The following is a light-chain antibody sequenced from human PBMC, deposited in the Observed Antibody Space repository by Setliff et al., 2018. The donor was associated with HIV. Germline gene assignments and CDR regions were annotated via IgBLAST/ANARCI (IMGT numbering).Light chain of an antibody. Sequence: QSALTQPRSVSGSPGRSVTTACTGTSSDVGRYNFVSWYQQHPDKAPKLMIYEVSKRPSGVPDRFSGSKSDNTASLTVSGLQAEDEADYYCSSYAGNNNYVFGTGTKVTVL. J-gene: IGLJ1*01. CDR1: SSDVGRYNF. CDR2: EVS. V-gene: IGLV2-8*01. CDR3: SSYAGNNNYV.